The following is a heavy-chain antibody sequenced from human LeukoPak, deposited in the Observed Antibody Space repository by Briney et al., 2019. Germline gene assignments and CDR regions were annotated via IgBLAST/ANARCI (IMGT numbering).Heavy chain of an antibody. CDR3: ARARSGFGESLYYFDY. CDR1: GGSISSYY. Sequence: PSETLSLTCTVSGGSISSYYWSWIRQPAGKGLEWIGRIYTSGSTNYNPSLKSRVTMSVDTSKNQFSLKLSSVTAADTAVYYCARARSGFGESLYYFDYWGQGTLVTVSS. D-gene: IGHD3-10*01. V-gene: IGHV4-4*07. J-gene: IGHJ4*02. CDR2: IYTSGST.